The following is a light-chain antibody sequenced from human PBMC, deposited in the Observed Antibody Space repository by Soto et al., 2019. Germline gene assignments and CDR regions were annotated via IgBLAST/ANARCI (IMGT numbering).Light chain of an antibody. V-gene: IGKV3-20*01. CDR2: GTS. CDR3: QQYGSSPPT. Sequence: ETVLTQSPGTLSLSPGERATLSCRASQSVSSYSAWYQQKPGQAPRLLIYGTSSSAIGIPDRFSGSGSGTDFTLTISRLEPEDFAVYYCQQYGSSPPTFGRGTRLEIK. J-gene: IGKJ2*01. CDR1: QSVSSY.